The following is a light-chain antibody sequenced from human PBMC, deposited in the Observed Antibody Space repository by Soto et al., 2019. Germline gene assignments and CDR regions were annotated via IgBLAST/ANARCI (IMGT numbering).Light chain of an antibody. CDR1: QSISSY. Sequence: DIHMTQSPSSLSASVGDRGTMTCRASQSISSYLNWYQQTPGKAPKLLIYGAYTLQSGVPSRFSGSGSGTEFSLTISSLQPEDFATYYCQQLNDSPPITFGQGTRLEIK. V-gene: IGKV1-9*01. CDR2: GAY. J-gene: IGKJ5*01. CDR3: QQLNDSPPIT.